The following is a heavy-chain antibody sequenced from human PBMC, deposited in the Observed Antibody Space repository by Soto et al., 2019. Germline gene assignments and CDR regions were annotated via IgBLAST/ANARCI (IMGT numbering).Heavy chain of an antibody. J-gene: IGHJ3*02. CDR3: ARDSLGLGTLRGVGALDI. CDR1: GDSVSSNSAA. V-gene: IGHV6-1*01. CDR2: TYYRSKWYN. D-gene: IGHD7-27*01. Sequence: PSETLSLTCASSGDSVSSNSAAWNWIRQSPSRGLEWLGRTYYRSKWYNDYAVSVKSRITINPDTSKNQFSLQLNSVTPEDTAVYYCARDSLGLGTLRGVGALDIWGQGTMVTVSS.